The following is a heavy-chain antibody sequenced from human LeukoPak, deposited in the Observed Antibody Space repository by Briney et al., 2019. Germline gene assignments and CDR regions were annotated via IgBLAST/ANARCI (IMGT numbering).Heavy chain of an antibody. CDR2: IIPIFGTA. Sequence: WASVKVSCKASGYTFTSYAISWVRQAPGQGLEWMGGIIPIFGTANYAQKFQGRVTITADESTSTAYMELSSLRSEDTAVYYCARASIAARDLDYWGQGTLVTVSS. V-gene: IGHV1-69*13. D-gene: IGHD6-6*01. CDR3: ARASIAARDLDY. CDR1: GYTFTSYA. J-gene: IGHJ4*02.